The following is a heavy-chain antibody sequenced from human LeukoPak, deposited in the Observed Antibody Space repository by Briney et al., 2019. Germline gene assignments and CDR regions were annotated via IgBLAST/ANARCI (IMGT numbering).Heavy chain of an antibody. J-gene: IGHJ5*02. CDR3: ARLLEYSSGWYWWGNWFDP. CDR1: EYTFTGYY. D-gene: IGHD6-19*01. CDR2: INPNSGGT. V-gene: IGHV1-2*02. Sequence: ASVKVSCKASEYTFTGYYMHWVRQAPGQGLEWMGWINPNSGGTNYAQKFQGRVTMTRDTSISTAYMELSRLRSDDTAVYYCARLLEYSSGWYWWGNWFDPWGQGTLVTVSS.